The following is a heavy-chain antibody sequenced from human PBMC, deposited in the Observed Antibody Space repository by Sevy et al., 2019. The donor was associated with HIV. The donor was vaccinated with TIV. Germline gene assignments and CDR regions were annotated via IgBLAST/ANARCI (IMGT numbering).Heavy chain of an antibody. J-gene: IGHJ4*02. Sequence: ASVKVSCKASGYTFTGYYMHWVRQAPGQGLEWMGWINANSGGTNFAQKFQGRVTMTRDTSISTAYMELSRLRSDDTAVYYCAREGGIAVAGPWGADYWGQGTLVTVSS. CDR1: GYTFTGYY. CDR2: INANSGGT. V-gene: IGHV1-2*02. CDR3: AREGGIAVAGPWGADY. D-gene: IGHD6-19*01.